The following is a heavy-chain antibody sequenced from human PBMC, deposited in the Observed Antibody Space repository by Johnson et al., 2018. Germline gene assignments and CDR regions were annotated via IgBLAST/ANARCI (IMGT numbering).Heavy chain of an antibody. Sequence: EVQLVESGGVVVQPGGSLRLSCAASGFTFSSYDMHWVRQATGKGLEWVSGIGTPGDTYYPGSVKGRFTISRENAKNSLYLQMNSLRAGDTAVYYCARRGSSGWHDAFDIWGQGTMVTVSS. J-gene: IGHJ3*02. CDR1: GFTFSSYD. D-gene: IGHD6-19*01. CDR3: ARRGSSGWHDAFDI. V-gene: IGHV3-13*01. CDR2: IGTPGDT.